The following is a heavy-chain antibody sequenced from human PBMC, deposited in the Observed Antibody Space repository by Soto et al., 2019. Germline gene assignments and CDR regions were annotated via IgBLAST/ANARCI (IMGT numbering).Heavy chain of an antibody. J-gene: IGHJ5*02. V-gene: IGHV1-8*01. CDR1: GYTLTESA. CDR2: MNPNSGNT. Sequence: ASVKVSCKVSGYTLTESAMHWVRQATGQGLEWMGWMNPNSGNTGYAQKFQGRVTMTRNTSISTAYMELSSLRSEDTAVYYCARERSAAGTGWFDPWGQGTLVTVSS. D-gene: IGHD6-13*01. CDR3: ARERSAAGTGWFDP.